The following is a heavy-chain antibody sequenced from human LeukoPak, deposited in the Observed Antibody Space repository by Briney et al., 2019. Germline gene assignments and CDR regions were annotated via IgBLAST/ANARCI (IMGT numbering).Heavy chain of an antibody. V-gene: IGHV3-21*01. CDR1: GFTFSNYW. D-gene: IGHD6-25*01. CDR2: ISSSSSYI. J-gene: IGHJ4*02. Sequence: GGFLRLSCAASGFTFSNYWVHWVRQAPGKGLEWVSSISSSSSYIYYADSVKGRFTISRDNAKNSLYLQMNSLRAEDTAVYYCARYSSGWPGYFDYWGQGTLVTVSS. CDR3: ARYSSGWPGYFDY.